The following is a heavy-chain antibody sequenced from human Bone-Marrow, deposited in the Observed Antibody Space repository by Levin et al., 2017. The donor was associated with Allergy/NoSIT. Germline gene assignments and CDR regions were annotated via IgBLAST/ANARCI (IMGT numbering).Heavy chain of an antibody. Sequence: GGSLRLSCAASGFTFSSYAMSWVRQAPGKGLEWVSGISGSGGSTYYADSVKGRFTISRDNSKNTLYLQMNSLRAEDTAVYYCAKATYYYGSGSMDVWGQGTTVTVSS. D-gene: IGHD3-10*01. J-gene: IGHJ6*02. V-gene: IGHV3-23*01. CDR2: ISGSGGST. CDR1: GFTFSSYA. CDR3: AKATYYYGSGSMDV.